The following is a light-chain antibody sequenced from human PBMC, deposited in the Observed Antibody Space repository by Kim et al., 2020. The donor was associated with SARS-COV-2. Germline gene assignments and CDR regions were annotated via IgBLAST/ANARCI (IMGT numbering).Light chain of an antibody. V-gene: IGLV2-14*01. J-gene: IGLJ1*01. CDR1: SSDVGAYNY. CDR2: AVS. CDR3: SSYTSSSTLGV. Sequence: QSVLTQPASVSGSPGQSITISCAGTSSDVGAYNYVSWYQQHPGKAPKLMIYAVSQRPSGVSNRFSGSKSGNTASLTISGLQAEDEADYYCSSYTSSSTLGVFGTGTKVTVL.